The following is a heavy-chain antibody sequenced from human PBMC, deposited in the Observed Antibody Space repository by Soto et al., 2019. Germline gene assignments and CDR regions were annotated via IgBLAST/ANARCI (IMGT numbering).Heavy chain of an antibody. CDR1: GFTFSSYA. V-gene: IGHV3-23*01. CDR3: AKEGARLGYCSGGGCSLDY. J-gene: IGHJ4*02. Sequence: EVQLLESGGGLVQPGGSLRLSCAASGFTFSSYAMDWVRQAPGKGLEWVSAIGGTSAGTYYADSVKGRFTISRDNSKNAVYLQMNSLRAEATGVYYCAKEGARLGYCSGGGCSLDYWGQGTLVTVSS. D-gene: IGHD2-15*01. CDR2: IGGTSAGT.